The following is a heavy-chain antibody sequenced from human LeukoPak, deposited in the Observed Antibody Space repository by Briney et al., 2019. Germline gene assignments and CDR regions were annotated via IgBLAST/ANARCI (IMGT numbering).Heavy chain of an antibody. CDR2: ISAYNGNT. CDR1: GYTFTSYG. Sequence: ASVMVSCKASGYTFTSYGISWVRQAPGQGLEWMGWISAYNGNTNYAQKLQGRVTMTTDTSTSTAYMELRSLRSDDTAVYYCARGGLWFGELLGTFDYWGQGTLVTVSS. J-gene: IGHJ4*02. D-gene: IGHD3-10*01. V-gene: IGHV1-18*01. CDR3: ARGGLWFGELLGTFDY.